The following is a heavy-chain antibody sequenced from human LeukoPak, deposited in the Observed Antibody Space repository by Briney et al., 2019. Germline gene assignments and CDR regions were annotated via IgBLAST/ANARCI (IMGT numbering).Heavy chain of an antibody. CDR3: ARGGDYYDIDY. J-gene: IGHJ4*02. CDR1: GGSISSYY. CDR2: IYYSGST. Sequence: PSETLSLTCTVSGGSISSYYWSWIRQPPGKGLEWIGYIYYSGSTNYNPSLKSRVTISVDTSENQFSLKLSSVTAADTAVYYCARGGDYYDIDYWGQGTLVTVSS. V-gene: IGHV4-59*12. D-gene: IGHD3-22*01.